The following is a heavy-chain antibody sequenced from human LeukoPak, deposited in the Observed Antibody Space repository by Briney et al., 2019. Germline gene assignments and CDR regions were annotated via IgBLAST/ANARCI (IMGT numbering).Heavy chain of an antibody. J-gene: IGHJ4*02. CDR1: GYTFSNYG. V-gene: IGHV1-18*01. CDR2: ISAYNGNT. Sequence: ASVTVSCKASGYTFSNYGISWVRQAPGQGLEWMGWISAYNGNTNYAQKLQGRGTMTTDTSTSTAYMELRSLRSDDTAVYYCARDLGSGIAEPFDHWGQGTLVTVSS. CDR3: ARDLGSGIAEPFDH. D-gene: IGHD6-13*01.